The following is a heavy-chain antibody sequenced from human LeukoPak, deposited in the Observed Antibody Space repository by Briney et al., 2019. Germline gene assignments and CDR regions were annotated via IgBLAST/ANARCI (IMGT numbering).Heavy chain of an antibody. CDR2: MSFDVRNT. V-gene: IGHV3-30*04. CDR3: AFLEGYSYGTGSSYGTDV. Sequence: PGRSLRLSCAASGFTFSSYAMHWVRQAPGKGLEWVAVMSFDVRNTYYSESVKGRFTITRDNFRNTLYLQMNSLRTEDTAVYYCAFLEGYSYGTGSSYGTDVWGQGTAVTVS. J-gene: IGHJ6*02. D-gene: IGHD5-18*01. CDR1: GFTFSSYA.